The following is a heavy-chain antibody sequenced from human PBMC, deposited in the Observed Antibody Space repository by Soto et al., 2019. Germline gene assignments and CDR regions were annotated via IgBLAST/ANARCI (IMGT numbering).Heavy chain of an antibody. J-gene: IGHJ3*02. V-gene: IGHV3-48*02. CDR3: ARGRDTISGVVITGDAFDI. D-gene: IGHD3-3*01. Sequence: GGSLRLSCAASGFTFSSYSMNWVRQAPGKGLEWVSYISSSSSTIYYADSVKGRFTISRDNAKNSLYLQMNSLRDEDTAVYSWARGRDTISGVVITGDAFDIWGQGTMVTVSS. CDR2: ISSSSSTI. CDR1: GFTFSSYS.